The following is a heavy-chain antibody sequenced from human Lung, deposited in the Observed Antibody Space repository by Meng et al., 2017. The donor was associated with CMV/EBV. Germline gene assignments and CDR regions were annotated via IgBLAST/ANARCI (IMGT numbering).Heavy chain of an antibody. Sequence: SXTXSLXXTVSGGSIRSYYWSWIRQPPGKGLEWIGYIYYSGSTNYNPSLKSRVTISVDTSKNQFSLKLSSVTAADTAVYYCARDPAASIFGVVTNEGYFDYXGQGXLLTVSS. CDR1: GGSIRSYY. CDR3: ARDPAASIFGVVTNEGYFDY. D-gene: IGHD3-3*01. CDR2: IYYSGST. V-gene: IGHV4-59*01. J-gene: IGHJ4*02.